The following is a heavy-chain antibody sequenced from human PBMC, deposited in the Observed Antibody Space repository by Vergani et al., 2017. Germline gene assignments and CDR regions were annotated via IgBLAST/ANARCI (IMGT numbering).Heavy chain of an antibody. CDR1: GFTLSSHA. V-gene: IGHV3-9*01. Sequence: VQLAESGGGVVQPGRSLRLSCAGSGFTLSSHAMHWVRQAPGKGLEWVSGINWNSDSIAYADSVKGRFTISRDNAKNSLYLQMNSLRAEDTALYYCVKDIAASCNYWYFDLWGRGTLVTVSS. CDR2: INWNSDSI. CDR3: VKDIAASCNYWYFDL. J-gene: IGHJ2*01. D-gene: IGHD6-13*01.